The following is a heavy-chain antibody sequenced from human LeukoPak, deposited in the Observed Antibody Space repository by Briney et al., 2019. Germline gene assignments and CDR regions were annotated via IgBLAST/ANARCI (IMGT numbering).Heavy chain of an antibody. CDR2: ISSSGSTI. Sequence: GGSLRLSCAASGFAFSDHYMSWIRQAPGKGLEWVSYISSSGSTIYYADSVKGRFTISRDNAKNSLYLQMNSLRAEGTAVYYCARGLASWIQLWSASDYWGQGTLVTVSS. D-gene: IGHD5-18*01. V-gene: IGHV3-11*01. CDR3: ARGLASWIQLWSASDY. J-gene: IGHJ4*02. CDR1: GFAFSDHY.